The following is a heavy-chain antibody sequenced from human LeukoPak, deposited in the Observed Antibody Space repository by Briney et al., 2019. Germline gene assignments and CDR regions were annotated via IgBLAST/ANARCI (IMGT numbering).Heavy chain of an antibody. CDR3: AVVVAATLSFDY. D-gene: IGHD2-15*01. V-gene: IGHV3-21*01. CDR1: GFTFSSLA. CDR2: ISSDSSYI. J-gene: IGHJ4*02. Sequence: PGGSLRLSCVASGFTFSSLAMNWVRQAPGKGLEWVSSISSDSSYIDYADSVKGRFTISRDNARNSLYLQMNNLRAEDTAVYYCAVVVAATLSFDYWGQGTLVTVSS.